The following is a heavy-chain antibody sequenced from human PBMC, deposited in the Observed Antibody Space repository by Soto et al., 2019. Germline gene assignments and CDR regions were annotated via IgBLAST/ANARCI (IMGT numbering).Heavy chain of an antibody. J-gene: IGHJ5*02. CDR3: ARGDPYYYDSSGYYH. CDR1: GFTFSSYG. D-gene: IGHD3-22*01. CDR2: IWYDGSNK. Sequence: GGSLRLSCAASGFTFSSYGMHWVCQAPGKGLEWVAVIWYDGSNKYYADSVKGRFTISRDNSKNTLYLQMNSLRAEDTAVYYCARGDPYYYDSSGYYHWGQGTLVTVSS. V-gene: IGHV3-33*01.